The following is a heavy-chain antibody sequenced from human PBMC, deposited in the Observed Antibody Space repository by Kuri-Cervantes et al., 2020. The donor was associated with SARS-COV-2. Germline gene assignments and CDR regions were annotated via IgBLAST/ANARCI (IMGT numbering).Heavy chain of an antibody. CDR2: IKQDGSEK. Sequence: GESLKISCAASGFTFSGSAMHWVRQAPGKGLEWVANIKQDGSEKYYVDSVKGRFTISRDNAKNSLYLQMNSLRAEDTAVYYCARDKSGSWYRVGYYMDVWGKGTTVTVSS. CDR1: GFTFSGSA. J-gene: IGHJ6*03. V-gene: IGHV3-7*01. D-gene: IGHD6-13*01. CDR3: ARDKSGSWYRVGYYMDV.